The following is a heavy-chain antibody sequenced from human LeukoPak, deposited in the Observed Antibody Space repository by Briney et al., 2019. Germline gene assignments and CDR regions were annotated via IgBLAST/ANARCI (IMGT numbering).Heavy chain of an antibody. D-gene: IGHD3-22*01. CDR3: ARDYYDSSGYYPYLDY. CDR1: GGSISSSSYY. CDR2: IYYSGST. Sequence: SETLSLTCTVSGGSISSSSYYWGWIRQPPGKGLEWIGSIYYSGSTYYNPSLKSRVTISVDTSKNQFSLKLSSVTAADTAVYYCARDYYDSSGYYPYLDYWGQGTLVTVSS. J-gene: IGHJ4*02. V-gene: IGHV4-39*07.